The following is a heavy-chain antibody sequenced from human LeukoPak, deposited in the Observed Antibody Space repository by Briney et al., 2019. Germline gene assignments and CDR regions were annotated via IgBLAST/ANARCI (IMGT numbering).Heavy chain of an antibody. CDR3: ARVRNYYDSSGYDY. CDR2: INSDGSST. D-gene: IGHD3-22*01. Sequence: GGSLRLSCAASGFTFSSYWMHWVRQAPGEGLVWVSRINSDGSSTSYTDSVKGRFTISRDNAKNTLYLQMNSLRAEDTAVYYCARVRNYYDSSGYDYWGQGTLVTVSS. J-gene: IGHJ4*02. CDR1: GFTFSSYW. V-gene: IGHV3-74*01.